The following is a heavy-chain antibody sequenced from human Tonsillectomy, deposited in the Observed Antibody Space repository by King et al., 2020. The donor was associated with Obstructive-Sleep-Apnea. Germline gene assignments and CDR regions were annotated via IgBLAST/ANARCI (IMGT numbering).Heavy chain of an antibody. V-gene: IGHV1-46*03. CDR3: ARVRYCSAGSCYSEADY. J-gene: IGHJ4*02. Sequence: QLVQSGAEVRKPGASVKLSCKASGYTFINYDMHWVRQAPGQGLELMVTINPSRGATSYAQKFQGRVTVTRETSTSTGYMGLSSLRSEDTALYYCARVRYCSAGSCYSEADYWGQGTLLTVSS. D-gene: IGHD2-15*01. CDR1: GYTFINYD. CDR2: INPSRGAT.